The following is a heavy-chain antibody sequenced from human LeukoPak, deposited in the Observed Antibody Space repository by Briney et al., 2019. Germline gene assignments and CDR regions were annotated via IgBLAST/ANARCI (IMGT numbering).Heavy chain of an antibody. V-gene: IGHV1-2*02. CDR3: ARAAGYGSSSPGLFLFDP. CDR2: INPNSCGT. Sequence: ASVKVSCKASGYTFTGYYMHWVRQAPGQRLEWMGWINPNSCGTNYAQKFKGRVTMTRDTPISTAYMELSRLRSDDTAVYYCARAAGYGSSSPGLFLFDPWGQGTLVTVSS. D-gene: IGHD6-6*01. CDR1: GYTFTGYY. J-gene: IGHJ5*02.